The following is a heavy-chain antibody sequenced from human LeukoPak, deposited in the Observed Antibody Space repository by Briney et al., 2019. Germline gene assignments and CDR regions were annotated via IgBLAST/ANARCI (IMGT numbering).Heavy chain of an antibody. CDR1: GFTFSSYS. Sequence: PGGSLRLSCAASGFTFSSYSMNWVRQAPGKGLEWVSSISSGSSYIYYADSLKGRFTISRDNAKNSLYLQMNSLRAEDTAVYYCAKKEYSSSPSDYWGQGTLVTVSS. V-gene: IGHV3-21*01. CDR2: ISSGSSYI. CDR3: AKKEYSSSPSDY. D-gene: IGHD6-6*01. J-gene: IGHJ4*02.